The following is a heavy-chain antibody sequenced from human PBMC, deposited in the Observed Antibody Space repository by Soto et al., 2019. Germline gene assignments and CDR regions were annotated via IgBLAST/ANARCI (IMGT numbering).Heavy chain of an antibody. CDR2: ISHSGST. J-gene: IGHJ4*02. Sequence: QVQLQESGPGLVKPSQTLSLTCTVSGGSISSGAYDWSWIRQHPGKGLEWIGCISHSGSTYYNPSLNSRVTISVDTSKNQFSLKLSSVTAPVTAMYYCARDRGYWGQGTLVTVSS. CDR1: GGSISSGAYD. V-gene: IGHV4-31*03. CDR3: ARDRGY.